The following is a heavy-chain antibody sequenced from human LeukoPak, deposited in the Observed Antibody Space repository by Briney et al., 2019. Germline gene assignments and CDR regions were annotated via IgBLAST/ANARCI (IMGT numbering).Heavy chain of an antibody. CDR2: FDLEDGET. J-gene: IGHJ4*02. CDR3: ATDSSGYLAFNY. D-gene: IGHD3-22*01. V-gene: IGHV1-24*01. Sequence: ASVKVSCKVSGYTLTELSMHWVRQSPGKGLGWMGGFDLEDGETIYAQKFQGRVTMTEDTSTDTAYMELSSLRSEDTAVYYCATDSSGYLAFNYWGQGTLVTVSS. CDR1: GYTLTELS.